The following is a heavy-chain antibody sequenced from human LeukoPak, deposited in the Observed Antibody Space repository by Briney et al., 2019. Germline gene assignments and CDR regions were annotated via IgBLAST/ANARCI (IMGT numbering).Heavy chain of an antibody. J-gene: IGHJ4*02. CDR2: VHPSEGT. V-gene: IGHV4-4*02. Sequence: SGTLSLTCAVSGGSVSHSNWWTWVRQSPGKGLEWIGEVHPSEGTNYNPSLKSRVTISLDKSKNQFSLKLSSVTAADTAVYYCARAIGSYPLFDYWGQGTLVTVSS. CDR3: ARAIGSYPLFDY. D-gene: IGHD1-26*01. CDR1: GGSVSHSNW.